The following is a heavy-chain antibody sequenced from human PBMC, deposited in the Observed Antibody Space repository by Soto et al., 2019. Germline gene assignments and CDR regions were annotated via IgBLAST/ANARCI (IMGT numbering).Heavy chain of an antibody. D-gene: IGHD6-6*01. CDR1: GVSINGSIW. J-gene: IGHJ4*02. V-gene: IGHV4-4*02. Sequence: QVQLQEWGPGLVKPSGTLSLTCAVSGVSINGSIWWSWVRQPPGKGLEWIGEIFPNGKTNFNPSLKTRVNISLDKSRNQFSLNLTSVTVADTATYYCASGKGSTAKGEYWGQGTQVTVSS. CDR3: ASGKGSTAKGEY. CDR2: IFPNGKT.